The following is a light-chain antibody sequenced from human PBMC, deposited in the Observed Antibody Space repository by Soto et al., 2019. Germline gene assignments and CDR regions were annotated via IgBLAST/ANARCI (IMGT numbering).Light chain of an antibody. J-gene: IGLJ3*02. CDR1: IGYSNYK. CDR3: GADHGSGSNFVWV. CDR2: VGTGGIVG. Sequence: QSVLTQPPSASASLGASVTHTCTLSIGYSNYKVDWYQQRPGKGTRFVMRVGTGGIVGSKGDGIPDRFSVLGSGLNRYLTIKNIQEEDESDYHGGADHGSGSNFVWVFGGGTKLTVL. V-gene: IGLV9-49*01.